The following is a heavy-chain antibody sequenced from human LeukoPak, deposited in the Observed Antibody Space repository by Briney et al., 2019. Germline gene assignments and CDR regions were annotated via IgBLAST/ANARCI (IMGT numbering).Heavy chain of an antibody. CDR1: GGSISSGDYY. D-gene: IGHD3-16*01. J-gene: IGHJ4*02. CDR3: ARDGVGAGGDY. Sequence: SQTLSLTCTVSGGSISSGDYYWSWTRQPPGKGLEWIGYIYYSGSTYYNPSLKSRVTISVDTSKNQFSLKLSSVTAADTAVYYCARDGVGAGGDYWGQGTLVTVSS. CDR2: IYYSGST. V-gene: IGHV4-30-4*08.